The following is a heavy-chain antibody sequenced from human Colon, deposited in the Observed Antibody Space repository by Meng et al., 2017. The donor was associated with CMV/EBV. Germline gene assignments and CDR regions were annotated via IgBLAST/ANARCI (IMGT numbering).Heavy chain of an antibody. CDR2: MNPATGNT. CDR3: ARVRFAAAGSVPFSI. Sequence: ASVKVSCKASGYTFTSYGISWVRQAPGQGLEWMGWMNPATGNTGYAETLQGRVPMTRDTSIGTAYMDLSGLRSEDTAVSYCARVRFAAAGSVPFSIWGQGTTVTVSS. V-gene: IGHV1-8*02. D-gene: IGHD6-13*01. CDR1: GYTFTSYG. J-gene: IGHJ6*02.